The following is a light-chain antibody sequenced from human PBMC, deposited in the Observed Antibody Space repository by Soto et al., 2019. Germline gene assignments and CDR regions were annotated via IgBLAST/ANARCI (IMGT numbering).Light chain of an antibody. V-gene: IGKV1-27*01. Sequence: DIQMTQSPSSLSASVGDRVTITCRASQGISNYLAWYQQKPGKVPKLLIYAASTLQAGVRSRFSGSGSGTDFTLTITSLQPEDVATYYCEKYNSAPTTFGQGTKVEIK. CDR1: QGISNY. J-gene: IGKJ1*01. CDR3: EKYNSAPTT. CDR2: AAS.